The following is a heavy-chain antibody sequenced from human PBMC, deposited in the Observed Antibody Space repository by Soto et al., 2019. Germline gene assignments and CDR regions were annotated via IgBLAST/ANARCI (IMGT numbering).Heavy chain of an antibody. Sequence: SETLSLTCTVSGGSTSSDNYWSWIRQPPGKGLEWIGHIYYSGNTDYNPSLKSRLAISIDTSKNQFSLKLSSVTAADTAVYFCAREGGESSDGLYYFDSWGQGSLVTVS. CDR3: AREGGESSDGLYYFDS. D-gene: IGHD3-16*01. J-gene: IGHJ4*02. CDR2: IYYSGNT. V-gene: IGHV4-30-4*01. CDR1: GGSTSSDNY.